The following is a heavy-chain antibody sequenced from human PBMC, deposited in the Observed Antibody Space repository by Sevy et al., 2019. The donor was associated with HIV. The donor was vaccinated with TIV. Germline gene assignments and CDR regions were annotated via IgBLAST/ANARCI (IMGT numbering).Heavy chain of an antibody. CDR2: INSGGGST. J-gene: IGHJ4*02. CDR1: GFTITDFV. CDR3: AKEVVGGYYDSSGYSDH. Sequence: GGSLRLSCAASGFTITDFVMSWVRQAPGKGLEWVSTINSGGGSTYYADSVKGRFTISRDNSQNTQDLQMNSLRAEDTAVYYCAKEVVGGYYDSSGYSDHWGQGTLVTVSS. V-gene: IGHV3-23*01. D-gene: IGHD3-22*01.